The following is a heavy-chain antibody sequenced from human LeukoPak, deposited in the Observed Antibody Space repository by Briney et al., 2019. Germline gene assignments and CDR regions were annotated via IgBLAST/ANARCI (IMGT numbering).Heavy chain of an antibody. Sequence: ASVKVSCKASGYTFTGYYMHWVRQAPGQGLEWMGWINPNSGGTNYAQKFQGRVTMTRDTSISTAYMELSRLRSDDTAVYYCARGFYDSSGYYDYWGQVTLVTVSS. CDR1: GYTFTGYY. CDR3: ARGFYDSSGYYDY. V-gene: IGHV1-2*02. J-gene: IGHJ4*02. CDR2: INPNSGGT. D-gene: IGHD3-22*01.